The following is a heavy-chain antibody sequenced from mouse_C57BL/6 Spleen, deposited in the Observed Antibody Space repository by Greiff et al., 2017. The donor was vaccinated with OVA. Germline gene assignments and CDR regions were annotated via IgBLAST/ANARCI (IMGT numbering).Heavy chain of an antibody. Sequence: QVQLQQSGPELVKPGASVKISCKASGYAFSSSWMNWVKQRPGKGLEWIGRIYPGDGDTNYNGKFKGKATLTADKSSSTAYMQLSSLTSEDSAVYFCAREGTDYWGQGTTRTVSS. CDR3: AREGTDY. D-gene: IGHD3-3*01. CDR1: GYAFSSSW. V-gene: IGHV1-82*01. J-gene: IGHJ2*01. CDR2: IYPGDGDT.